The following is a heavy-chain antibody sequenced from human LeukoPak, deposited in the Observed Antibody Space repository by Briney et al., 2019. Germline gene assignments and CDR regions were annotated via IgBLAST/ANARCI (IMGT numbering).Heavy chain of an antibody. J-gene: IGHJ4*02. CDR2: ISGSGGST. CDR1: GGSMNTYY. Sequence: ETLSLTCTVSGGSMNTYYWSWVRQAPGKELEWVSAISGSGGSTYYADSVKGRFTISRDNSKNTLYLQMNSLRAEDTAVYYCAKDRGSDYYFDYWGQGTLVTVSS. CDR3: AKDRGSDYYFDY. D-gene: IGHD1-26*01. V-gene: IGHV3-23*01.